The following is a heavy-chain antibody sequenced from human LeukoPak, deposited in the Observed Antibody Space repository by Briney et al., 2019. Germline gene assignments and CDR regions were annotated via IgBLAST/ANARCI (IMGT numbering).Heavy chain of an antibody. CDR3: AREEHYSSGWYYFDY. D-gene: IGHD6-19*01. V-gene: IGHV1-69*13. Sequence: SVKVSCKASGYTFTSYGISWVRQAPGQGLEWMGGIIPIFGTANYAQKFQGRVTITADESTSTAYMELSSLRSEDTAVYYCAREEHYSSGWYYFDYWGQGTLVTVSS. CDR2: IIPIFGTA. CDR1: GYTFTSYG. J-gene: IGHJ4*02.